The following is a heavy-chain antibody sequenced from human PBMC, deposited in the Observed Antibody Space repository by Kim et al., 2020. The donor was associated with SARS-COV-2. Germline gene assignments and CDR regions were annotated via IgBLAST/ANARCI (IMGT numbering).Heavy chain of an antibody. Sequence: ASVKVSCKASGYTFTGYYMHWVRQAPGQGLEWMGWINPNSGDPTYAQKFQGRVTMTRDTSISTAYMELSSLRSDDTAVYYCARGLGFVESTVTGNWFDPWGQGTLVTVSS. D-gene: IGHD4-17*01. CDR3: ARGLGFVESTVTGNWFDP. CDR2: INPNSGDP. J-gene: IGHJ5*02. CDR1: GYTFTGYY. V-gene: IGHV1-2*02.